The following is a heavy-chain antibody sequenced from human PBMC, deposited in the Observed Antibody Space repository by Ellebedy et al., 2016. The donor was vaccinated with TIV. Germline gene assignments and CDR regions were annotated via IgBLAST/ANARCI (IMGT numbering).Heavy chain of an antibody. J-gene: IGHJ3*02. CDR2: IYHSGST. V-gene: IGHV4-30-2*01. Sequence: SETLSLTXAVSGGSISSSGYSWSWIRQPPGKGLEWIGYIYHSGSTYYNPSLKSRITISVDRSKNNFSLKLSSVTAADTAVYYCARDHPMTRDGFDIWGQGTMVTVSS. D-gene: IGHD2-21*02. CDR1: GGSISSSGYS. CDR3: ARDHPMTRDGFDI.